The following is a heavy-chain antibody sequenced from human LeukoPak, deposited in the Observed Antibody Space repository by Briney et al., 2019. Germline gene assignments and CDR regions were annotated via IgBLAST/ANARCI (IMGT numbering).Heavy chain of an antibody. J-gene: IGHJ4*02. D-gene: IGHD6-13*01. V-gene: IGHV3-30*18. Sequence: PGGSLRLSCAASGFTFSSYAMSWVRQAPGKGLEWVAVISYDGSNKYYADSVKGRFTISRDNSKNTLYLQMNSLRAEDTAVYYCAKDLAAAGSWYFDYWGQGTLVTVSS. CDR2: ISYDGSNK. CDR1: GFTFSSYA. CDR3: AKDLAAAGSWYFDY.